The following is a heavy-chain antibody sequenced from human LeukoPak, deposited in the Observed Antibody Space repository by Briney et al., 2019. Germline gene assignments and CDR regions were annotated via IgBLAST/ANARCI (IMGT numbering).Heavy chain of an antibody. CDR2: IYYTGSA. Sequence: SETLSLTCNVSGGTISTSSYYWGWIRQPPGKGLEWIGNIYYTGSAYYNPSLKSRVTTSVDTSKNQFSLKLSSVTAADTAVYYCARHGLFGVVTPYYFDYWGQGTLVTVSS. J-gene: IGHJ4*02. CDR1: GGTISTSSYY. D-gene: IGHD3-3*01. V-gene: IGHV4-39*01. CDR3: ARHGLFGVVTPYYFDY.